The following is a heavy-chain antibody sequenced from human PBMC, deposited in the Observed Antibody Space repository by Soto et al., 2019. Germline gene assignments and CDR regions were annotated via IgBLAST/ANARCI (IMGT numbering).Heavy chain of an antibody. D-gene: IGHD6-19*01. Sequence: EVQLLESGGGLVQPGGSLRLSCAASGFTFTSYAMSWVRQAPGKGLEWVSTISAGGGNTYYADSVKGRFTISRDNSKNTLYLQMNSLRAEDTAVYYCAKAFYSSDRGEVFDYWGQGTLVTVSS. CDR3: AKAFYSSDRGEVFDY. V-gene: IGHV3-23*01. J-gene: IGHJ4*02. CDR2: ISAGGGNT. CDR1: GFTFTSYA.